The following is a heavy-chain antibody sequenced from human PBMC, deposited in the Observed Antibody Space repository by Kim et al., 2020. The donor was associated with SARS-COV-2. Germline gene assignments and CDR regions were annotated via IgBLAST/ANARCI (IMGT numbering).Heavy chain of an antibody. CDR1: GFTFSNYG. CDR2: IWYDGSDK. CDR3: TMFDY. J-gene: IGHJ4*02. V-gene: IGHV3-33*01. Sequence: GGSLRLSCAASGFTFSNYGMHWVRQAPGKGLEWVAVIWYDGSDKYYADSVKGRFTISRDNSKNILYLQMNTLRAEDTALYYCTMFDYWGQGTLVTVSS.